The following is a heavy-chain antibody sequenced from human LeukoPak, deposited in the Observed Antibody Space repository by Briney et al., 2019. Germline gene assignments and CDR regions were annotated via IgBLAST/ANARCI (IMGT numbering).Heavy chain of an antibody. CDR1: GFTFSSYE. CDR3: ARGEAINYYDSSGYYYPPGDY. CDR2: ISSSGSTI. Sequence: GGSLRLSCAASGFTFSSYEMNWVRQAPGKGLEWVSYISSSGSTIYYADSVKGRFTISRDNAKNSLYLQMNSLRAEDTAVYYCARGEAINYYDSSGYYYPPGDYWGQGTLVTVSS. J-gene: IGHJ4*02. V-gene: IGHV3-48*03. D-gene: IGHD3-22*01.